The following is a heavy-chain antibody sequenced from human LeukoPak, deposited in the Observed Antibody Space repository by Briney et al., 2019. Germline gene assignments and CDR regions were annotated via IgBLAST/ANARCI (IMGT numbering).Heavy chain of an antibody. Sequence: ASVKVSCKASGYTFTSYGISWVRQAPGQGLEWMGWISAYNGNTNYAQKLQGRVTMTTDTSTSTAYMELRSLRSDDTAVYYCARELRRDFWSGYSFTFDYWGQGTLVTVSS. J-gene: IGHJ4*02. CDR2: ISAYNGNT. D-gene: IGHD3-3*01. V-gene: IGHV1-18*01. CDR1: GYTFTSYG. CDR3: ARELRRDFWSGYSFTFDY.